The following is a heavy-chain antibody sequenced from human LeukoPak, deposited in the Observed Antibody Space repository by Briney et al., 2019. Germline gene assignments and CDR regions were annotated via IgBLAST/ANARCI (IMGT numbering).Heavy chain of an antibody. Sequence: ASVKVSCKASGGTFSSYAISWVRQAPGQGLEWMGGIIPIFGTANYAQKFQGRVTITADESTSTAYMELSSLRSEDTAVYYCAREMHYYDSSGYYRYYYYGMDVWGQGTTVTVSS. CDR1: GGTFSSYA. D-gene: IGHD3-22*01. CDR3: AREMHYYDSSGYYRYYYYGMDV. V-gene: IGHV1-69*13. CDR2: IIPIFGTA. J-gene: IGHJ6*02.